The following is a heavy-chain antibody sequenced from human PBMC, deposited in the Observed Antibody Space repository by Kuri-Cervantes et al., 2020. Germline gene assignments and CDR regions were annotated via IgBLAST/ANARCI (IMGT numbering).Heavy chain of an antibody. V-gene: IGHV3-48*01. CDR3: ARDVSSWYGMDYYYGMDV. J-gene: IGHJ6*02. D-gene: IGHD6-13*01. Sequence: GESLKISCAASGFTFSSYSMNWVRQAPGKGLEWVSYISSSSSTIYYADSVKGRFTISRDNAKNSLYLQMNSLRAEDTAVYYCARDVSSWYGMDYYYGMDVWGQGTTVTVSS. CDR2: ISSSSSTI. CDR1: GFTFSSYS.